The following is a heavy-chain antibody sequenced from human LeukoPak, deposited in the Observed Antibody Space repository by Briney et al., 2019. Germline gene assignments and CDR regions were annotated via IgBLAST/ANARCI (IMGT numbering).Heavy chain of an antibody. V-gene: IGHV3-30*03. Sequence: GGPARLSCAASGFTVSSNYMSWARQAPGKGLEWVAVISYDGSNKYYADSVKGRFTISRDNSKNTLYLQMNSLRAEDTAVYYCARETTVTPETRRFDYWGPGTPGTVSS. CDR3: ARETTVTPETRRFDY. D-gene: IGHD4-17*01. J-gene: IGHJ4*03. CDR1: GFTVSSNY. CDR2: ISYDGSNK.